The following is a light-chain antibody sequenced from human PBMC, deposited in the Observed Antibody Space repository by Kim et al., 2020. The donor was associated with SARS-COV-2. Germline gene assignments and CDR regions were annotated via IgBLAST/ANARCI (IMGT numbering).Light chain of an antibody. V-gene: IGLV3-1*01. CDR1: KLGDKY. J-gene: IGLJ2*01. CDR2: HDS. CDR3: QTWDASTVV. Sequence: SYELTQPPSVSVSPGQTARITCSGDKLGDKYASWYQQAPGQSPVVVIYHDSKRPSGIPERFSGFNSGNTAPLIISGTQAMDEADYYCQTWDASTVVFGGG.